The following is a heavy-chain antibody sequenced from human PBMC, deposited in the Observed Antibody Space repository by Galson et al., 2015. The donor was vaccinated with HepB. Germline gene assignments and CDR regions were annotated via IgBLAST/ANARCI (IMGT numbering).Heavy chain of an antibody. Sequence: SLRLSCAASGFTFSSYAMHWVRQAPGKGLEWVAVISYDGSNKYYADSVKGRFTISRDNSKNTLYLQMNSLRAEDTAVYYCARFTESYAFDIWGQGTMVTVS. J-gene: IGHJ3*02. CDR1: GFTFSSYA. D-gene: IGHD2-8*02. CDR2: ISYDGSNK. V-gene: IGHV3-30*04. CDR3: ARFTESYAFDI.